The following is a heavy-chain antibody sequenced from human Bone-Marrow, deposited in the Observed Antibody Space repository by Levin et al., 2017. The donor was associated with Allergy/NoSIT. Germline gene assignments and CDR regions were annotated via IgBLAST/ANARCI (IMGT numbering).Heavy chain of an antibody. D-gene: IGHD6-13*01. V-gene: IGHV3-53*01. J-gene: IGHJ4*02. CDR1: GFTVSTNY. CDR3: ARMGIGAADLFDY. CDR2: IYSGGDT. Sequence: QTGGSLRLSCAASGFTVSTNYMSWVRQAPGKGLEWVSVIYSGGDTYYADSVRGRFTISRDNSKNTLYLQMNSLRAEDTAVYYCARMGIGAADLFDYWGQGTLVTVAS.